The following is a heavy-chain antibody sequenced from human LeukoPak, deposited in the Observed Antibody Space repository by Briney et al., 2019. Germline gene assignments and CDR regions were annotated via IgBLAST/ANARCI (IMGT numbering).Heavy chain of an antibody. Sequence: ASVKVSCKASGYTFTSYGISWVRQAPGQGLEWMGWISAYNGNTNYAQKPQGRVTMTTDTSTSTAYMEPRSLRSDDTAVYYCARDLKSGSYLADAFDIWGQGTMVTVSS. CDR3: ARDLKSGSYLADAFDI. V-gene: IGHV1-18*01. CDR1: GYTFTSYG. D-gene: IGHD1-26*01. CDR2: ISAYNGNT. J-gene: IGHJ3*02.